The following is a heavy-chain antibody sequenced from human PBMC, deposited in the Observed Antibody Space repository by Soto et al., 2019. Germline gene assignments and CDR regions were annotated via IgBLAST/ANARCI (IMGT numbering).Heavy chain of an antibody. CDR3: AREAGWQRMVPYD. Sequence: QVPLVQSGTEVKKPGASVNVSCKAFGYTFTSYGFSWVRQVPGHGLEWLGWISAFNGDTQYAQTMKGSLTVTTDTSATTVHMELRSLTPADTAVYYCAREAGWQRMVPYDWGQGTLVTVS. CDR2: ISAFNGDT. V-gene: IGHV1-18*04. CDR1: GYTFTSYG. J-gene: IGHJ4*02. D-gene: IGHD6-25*01.